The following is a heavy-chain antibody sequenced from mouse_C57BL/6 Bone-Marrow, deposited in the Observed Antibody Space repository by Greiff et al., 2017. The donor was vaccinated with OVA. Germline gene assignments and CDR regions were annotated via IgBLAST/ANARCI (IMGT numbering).Heavy chain of an antibody. CDR2: IDPETGGT. Sequence: VQLQQSGAELVRPGASVTLSCKASGYTFTDYEMHWVKQTPVHGLEWIGAIDPETGGTAYNQKFKGKAILTADKSSSTAYMELRSLTSEDSAVYYCTIPHYGSSYEWYFDVWGTGTTVTVSS. V-gene: IGHV1-15*01. CDR1: GYTFTDYE. D-gene: IGHD1-1*01. J-gene: IGHJ1*03. CDR3: TIPHYGSSYEWYFDV.